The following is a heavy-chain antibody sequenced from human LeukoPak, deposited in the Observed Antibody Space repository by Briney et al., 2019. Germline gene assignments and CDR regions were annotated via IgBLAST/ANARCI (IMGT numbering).Heavy chain of an antibody. CDR2: IYGGDT. V-gene: IGHV3-66*01. D-gene: IGHD3-22*01. J-gene: IGHJ4*02. Sequence: GGSLRLSCAGSGFTVSNNYMSWVREAPGKGLEWVSLIYGGDTYYSDSVRGRFTISRDNSKNTLYLQMNSLRAEDTAVYYCASTYYYNTHAFDYWGQGTLVTVSS. CDR1: GFTVSNNY. CDR3: ASTYYYNTHAFDY.